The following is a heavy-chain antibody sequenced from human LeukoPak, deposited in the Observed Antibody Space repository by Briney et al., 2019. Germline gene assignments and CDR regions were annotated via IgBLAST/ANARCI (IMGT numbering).Heavy chain of an antibody. CDR3: ARHVSYCSSTSCYTWGWFDP. J-gene: IGHJ5*02. Sequence: SETLSLTCTVSGGSISSYYWSWIRQPPGKGLESIGYIYTSGSTNYNPSLKSRVTISVDTSKNQFSLKLSSVTAADTAVYYCARHVSYCSSTSCYTWGWFDPWGQRTLVTVSS. V-gene: IGHV4-4*09. D-gene: IGHD2-2*02. CDR1: GGSISSYY. CDR2: IYTSGST.